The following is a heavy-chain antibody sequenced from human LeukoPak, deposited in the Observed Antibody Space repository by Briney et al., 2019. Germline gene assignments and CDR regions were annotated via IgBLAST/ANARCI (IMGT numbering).Heavy chain of an antibody. J-gene: IGHJ6*02. CDR2: IYHSGST. Sequence: PSETLSLTCSVSGGSISNYYWNWIRQTPGKGLEWIGYIYHSGSTYYNPSLKSRVTISLDTSKKQFSLKLSSVTAADTAVYYCARHSELGILGYYYYGMDVWGQGTTVTVSS. D-gene: IGHD7-27*01. V-gene: IGHV4-59*08. CDR1: GGSISNYY. CDR3: ARHSELGILGYYYYGMDV.